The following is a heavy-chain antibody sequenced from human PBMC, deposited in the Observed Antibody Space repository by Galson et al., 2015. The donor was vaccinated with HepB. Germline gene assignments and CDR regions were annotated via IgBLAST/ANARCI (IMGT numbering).Heavy chain of an antibody. CDR3: ARLDGRIAAAGTAYYGMDV. D-gene: IGHD6-13*01. Sequence: SVKVSCKASGGTFSSYAISWVRQAPGQGLEWMGGIIPIFGTANYAQKFQGRVTITADESTSTAYMELSSLRSEDTAVYYCARLDGRIAAAGTAYYGMDVWGQGTTVTVTS. J-gene: IGHJ6*02. V-gene: IGHV1-69*13. CDR2: IIPIFGTA. CDR1: GGTFSSYA.